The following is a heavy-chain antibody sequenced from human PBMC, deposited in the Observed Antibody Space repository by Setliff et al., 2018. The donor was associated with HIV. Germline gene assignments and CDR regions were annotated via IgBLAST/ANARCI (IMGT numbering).Heavy chain of an antibody. Sequence: SATLSLTCTLSGGSMSSYYWTWIRQPPGKGLEWIGYVYTSEISNYNSSLRSRVVISLDTSKNQFSLKLGSVTAADTAGYYCARAISTPAYYYHMDVWGTGTPVTVSS. J-gene: IGHJ6*03. CDR2: VYTSEIS. D-gene: IGHD3-10*01. V-gene: IGHV4-4*08. CDR1: GGSMSSYY. CDR3: ARAISTPAYYYHMDV.